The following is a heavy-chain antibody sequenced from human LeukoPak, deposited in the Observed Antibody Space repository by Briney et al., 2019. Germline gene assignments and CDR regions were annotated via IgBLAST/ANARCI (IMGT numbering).Heavy chain of an antibody. CDR3: AKRVGGKNMLVYYMDV. Sequence: GGSLRLSCAASGFTFSSYAMSWVRQAPGKGLEWVSAISGSGGSTYYADSVKGRFTISRDNSKNTLYLQMNSLRAEDTAVYYCAKRVGGKNMLVYYMDVWGKGTTVTVSS. CDR1: GFTFSSYA. D-gene: IGHD2/OR15-2a*01. V-gene: IGHV3-23*01. J-gene: IGHJ6*03. CDR2: ISGSGGST.